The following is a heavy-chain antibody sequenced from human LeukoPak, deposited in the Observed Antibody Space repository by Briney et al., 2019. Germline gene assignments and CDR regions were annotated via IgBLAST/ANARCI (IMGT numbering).Heavy chain of an antibody. CDR3: ASYYYYGSGSYHDY. Sequence: SETLSLTCAVSGGSISSGGYSWSWIRQPPGKGLEWIGYIYHSGSTYYNPSLKSRVTISVDRSKNQFSLKLSSVTAADTAVYYCASYYYYGSGSYHDYWGQGTLVTVSS. D-gene: IGHD3-10*01. CDR1: GGSISSGGYS. V-gene: IGHV4-30-2*01. J-gene: IGHJ4*02. CDR2: IYHSGST.